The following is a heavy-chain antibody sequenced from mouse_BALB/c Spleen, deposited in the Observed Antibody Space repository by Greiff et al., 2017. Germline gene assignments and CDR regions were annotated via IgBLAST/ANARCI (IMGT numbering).Heavy chain of an antibody. Sequence: EVKLQESGGGLVKPGGSLKLSCAASGFTFSSYTMSWVRQTPEKRLEWVATISSGGSYTYYPDSVKGRFTISRDNAKNTLYLQMSSLKSEDTAMYYCTRDGNWGFAYWGQGTLVTVSA. CDR3: TRDGNWGFAY. V-gene: IGHV5-6-4*01. J-gene: IGHJ3*01. CDR1: GFTFSSYT. D-gene: IGHD4-1*01. CDR2: ISSGGSYT.